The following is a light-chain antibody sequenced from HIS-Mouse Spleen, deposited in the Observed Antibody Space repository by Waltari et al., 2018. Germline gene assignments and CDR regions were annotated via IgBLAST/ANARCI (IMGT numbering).Light chain of an antibody. CDR3: CSYAGSSTLV. CDR2: EGS. Sequence: QSALTQPASVSGSPGQSITISCPGTSSHVGIYNLFSWYQQQPGKAPKLMIYEGSKRPSGVSNRFSCSKSGNTASLTISGLQAEDEADYYCCSYAGSSTLVFGGGTKLTVL. V-gene: IGLV2-23*01. CDR1: SSHVGIYNL. J-gene: IGLJ2*01.